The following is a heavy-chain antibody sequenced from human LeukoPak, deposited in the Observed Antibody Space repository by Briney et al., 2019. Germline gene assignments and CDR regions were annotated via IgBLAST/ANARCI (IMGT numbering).Heavy chain of an antibody. CDR3: ARGRSRWLQLYAFDI. V-gene: IGHV1-8*02. CDR2: MNPNSGNT. D-gene: IGHD5-24*01. J-gene: IGHJ3*02. Sequence: ASVKVSCKASGYTFTSYYMHWVRQATGQGLEWMGWMNPNSGNTGYAQKFQGRVTMTRNTSISTAYMELSSLRSEDTAVYYCARGRSRWLQLYAFDIWGQGTMVTVSS. CDR1: GYTFTSYY.